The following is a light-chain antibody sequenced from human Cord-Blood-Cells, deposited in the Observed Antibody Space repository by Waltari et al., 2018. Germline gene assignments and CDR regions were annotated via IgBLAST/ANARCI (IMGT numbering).Light chain of an antibody. V-gene: IGKV1-39*01. Sequence: IQMTQSPSSLSASVGDRVTITCRASQSISSYLNWYQQKPGKAPKLLIYAASSLQSGVPSRFSDSGSGTDFTLTISSLQPEDFATYYCQQSYSTPLTFGGGTKVEIK. CDR3: QQSYSTPLT. CDR1: QSISSY. J-gene: IGKJ4*01. CDR2: AAS.